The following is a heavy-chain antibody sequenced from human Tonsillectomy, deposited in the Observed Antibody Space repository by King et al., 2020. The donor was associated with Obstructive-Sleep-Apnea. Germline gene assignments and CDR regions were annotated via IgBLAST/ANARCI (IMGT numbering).Heavy chain of an antibody. J-gene: IGHJ4*02. CDR3: AKDGFFIV. Sequence: VQLVESGGGLVQPGRSLRLSCAAAGFIFDDYTMHWFRQVPGKGLEWVSGISWNSGKMDYADSVKGRFIISRDNAKNSLYLQMNSLRAEDTALYYCAKDGFFIVWGQGTLVTVSS. D-gene: IGHD3-16*02. CDR1: GFIFDDYT. CDR2: ISWNSGKM. V-gene: IGHV3-9*01.